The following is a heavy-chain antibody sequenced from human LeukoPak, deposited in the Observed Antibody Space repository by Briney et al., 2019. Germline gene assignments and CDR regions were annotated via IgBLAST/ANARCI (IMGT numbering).Heavy chain of an antibody. Sequence: ASVKVSCKASGYTFTSYAMNWVRQAPGQGLEWMGWINTDTGNPTYAQGFTGRFVFSLDTSVSTTYLQISSLKAEDTAVYYCARAHQPLGGLSFPDSWGQGTLVTVSS. CDR2: INTDTGNP. CDR1: GYTFTSYA. CDR3: ARAHQPLGGLSFPDS. V-gene: IGHV7-4-1*02. J-gene: IGHJ5*01. D-gene: IGHD3-16*02.